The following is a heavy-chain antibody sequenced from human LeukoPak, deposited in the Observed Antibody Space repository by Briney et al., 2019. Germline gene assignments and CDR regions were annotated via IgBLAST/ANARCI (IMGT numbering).Heavy chain of an antibody. V-gene: IGHV4-39*01. J-gene: IGHJ5*01. CDR3: AVLLYRHYHWFDS. Sequence: SETLSLTCTVSGASISSNSFYCGWIRQPPGKGLEWIGTIYYNGDTFYHPSLKSSVTMSVDTSESQFSLKLPSATAAALAVYYCAVLLYRHYHWFDSWGRGTLVSVSS. CDR2: IYYNGDT. D-gene: IGHD3-16*02. CDR1: GASISSNSFY.